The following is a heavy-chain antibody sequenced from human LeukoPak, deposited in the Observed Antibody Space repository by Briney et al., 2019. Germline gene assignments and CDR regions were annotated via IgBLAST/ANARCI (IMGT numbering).Heavy chain of an antibody. J-gene: IGHJ4*02. Sequence: GASVKVSCKASGGTFSSYAISWVRQAPGQGLEWMGGIIPIFGTSTYSQKFQVRVTITADESASTAYMELSSLRSDDTAVYYCARGPVRRVGSNDVWYFHYWGQGTLVTVSS. D-gene: IGHD5-24*01. CDR3: ARGPVRRVGSNDVWYFHY. CDR1: GGTFSSYA. V-gene: IGHV1-69*01. CDR2: IIPIFGTS.